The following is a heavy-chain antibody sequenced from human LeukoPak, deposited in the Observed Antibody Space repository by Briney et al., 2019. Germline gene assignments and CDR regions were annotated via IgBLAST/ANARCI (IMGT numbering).Heavy chain of an antibody. CDR1: GFTVSSNY. J-gene: IGHJ5*02. D-gene: IGHD4-17*01. Sequence: GGSLRLSCAASGFTVSSNYMSWVRQAPGKGLEWVSVIYSGGSTYYADSVKGRFTISRDNSKNTLYLQMNSLRAEDTAVYYCARVKMTTVTNNWFDPWGQGTLVTVSS. V-gene: IGHV3-53*01. CDR3: ARVKMTTVTNNWFDP. CDR2: IYSGGST.